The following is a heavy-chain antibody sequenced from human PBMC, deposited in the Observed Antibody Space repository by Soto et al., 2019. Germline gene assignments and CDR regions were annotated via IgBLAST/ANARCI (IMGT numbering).Heavy chain of an antibody. D-gene: IGHD1-26*01. J-gene: IGHJ3*02. Sequence: EVQLVESGGGLVQPGGSLRLSCGASGFTFSSYEMNWVRQAPGKGLEWVSYISSSGSTIYYADSVKGRFTNSRDNAKSSLYLQINSLRAEDTGVYYCARDSDVDAFDIWGQGTMVTFSS. V-gene: IGHV3-48*03. CDR1: GFTFSSYE. CDR2: ISSSGSTI. CDR3: ARDSDVDAFDI.